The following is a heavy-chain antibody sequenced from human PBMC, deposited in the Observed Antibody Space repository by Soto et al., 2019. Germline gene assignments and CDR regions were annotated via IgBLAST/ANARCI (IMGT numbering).Heavy chain of an antibody. CDR1: GFTFDDYA. Sequence: GGSLRLSCAASGFTFDDYAMHWVRQAPGKGLEWVSGISWNSGSIGYADSVKGRFTISRDNAKNSLYLQMNSLRAEDTALYYCAKVIAGTGAYYYGMDVWGQGATVTVSS. J-gene: IGHJ6*02. CDR3: AKVIAGTGAYYYGMDV. D-gene: IGHD6-13*01. CDR2: ISWNSGSI. V-gene: IGHV3-9*01.